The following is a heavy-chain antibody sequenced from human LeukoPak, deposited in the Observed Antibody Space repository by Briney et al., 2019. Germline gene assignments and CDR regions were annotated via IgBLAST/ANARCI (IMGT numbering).Heavy chain of an antibody. CDR2: MRSDGSSE. V-gene: IGHV3-33*01. Sequence: GGSLRLSCVASGFTFSTYGTHWVRQAPGKGLEWVAVMRSDGSSEYYADSVKGRFIISRDNSKNTLYLQMNSLRAEDTAMYYCARYCSGGTCYVGLIWGQGTLVTVSS. CDR1: GFTFSTYG. D-gene: IGHD2-15*01. J-gene: IGHJ4*02. CDR3: ARYCSGGTCYVGLI.